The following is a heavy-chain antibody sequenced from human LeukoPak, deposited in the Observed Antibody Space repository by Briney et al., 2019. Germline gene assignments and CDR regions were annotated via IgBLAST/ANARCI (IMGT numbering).Heavy chain of an antibody. D-gene: IGHD5-12*01. CDR1: VFTFSSYE. J-gene: IGHJ4*02. CDR2: ISSSGSTI. Sequence: PGGSLRLSCAASVFTFSSYEMNWVRQAPGKGLEWVSYISSSGSTIYYEDSVRGRFTISRDNAKNSLYLQMNSLRAEDTAVYYCARDPSFSGYDGFDYWGQGTLVTVSS. CDR3: ARDPSFSGYDGFDY. V-gene: IGHV3-48*03.